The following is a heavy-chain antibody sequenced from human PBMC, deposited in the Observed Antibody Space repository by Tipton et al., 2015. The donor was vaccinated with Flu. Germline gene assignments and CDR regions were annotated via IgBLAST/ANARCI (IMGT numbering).Heavy chain of an antibody. CDR1: GGSISSYY. Sequence: TLSLTCTVSGGSISSYYWSWIRQPPGKGLEWIRYISYSGSTNYNPSLKSRVTISVDTSKNQFSLKLSSVTAADTAVYYCARERHGSYSGYYYYYGMDVWGQGVTVTVPS. D-gene: IGHD1-26*01. CDR3: ARERHGSYSGYYYYYGMDV. J-gene: IGHJ6*02. V-gene: IGHV4-59*01. CDR2: ISYSGST.